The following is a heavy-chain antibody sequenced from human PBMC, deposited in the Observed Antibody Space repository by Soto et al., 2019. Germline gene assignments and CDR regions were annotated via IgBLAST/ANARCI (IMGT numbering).Heavy chain of an antibody. CDR1: GGSISIGGYY. Sequence: PPETLSVTCTVSGGSISIGGYYWSWIRQHPGKGLEWIGYIYYSGSTYYNPSLKSRVTISVDTSKNQFSLRLSSVTAADTAVYYCARLPQEYNYYVMDVWGQVSTVTVSS. CDR2: IYYSGST. J-gene: IGHJ6*02. CDR3: ARLPQEYNYYVMDV. V-gene: IGHV4-31*03. D-gene: IGHD1-1*01.